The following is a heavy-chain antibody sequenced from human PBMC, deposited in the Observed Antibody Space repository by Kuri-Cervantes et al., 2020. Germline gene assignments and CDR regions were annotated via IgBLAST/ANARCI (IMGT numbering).Heavy chain of an antibody. J-gene: IGHJ6*02. CDR1: GFTFSSYG. D-gene: IGHD1-20*01. CDR3: AKGVTGTYYYYGMDV. CDR2: IWYDESNK. Sequence: GESLKISCATSGFTFSSYGMHWVRQAPGKGLEWVAVIWYDESNKYYADSVKGRFTISRDNAKNSLYLQMNSLRAEDTALYYCAKGVTGTYYYYGMDVWGQGTTVTVSS. V-gene: IGHV3-33*03.